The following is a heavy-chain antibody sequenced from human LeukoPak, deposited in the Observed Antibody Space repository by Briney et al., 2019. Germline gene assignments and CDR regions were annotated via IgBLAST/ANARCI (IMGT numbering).Heavy chain of an antibody. CDR3: AKAKGVVPAAIRPATYYYYYGMDV. J-gene: IGHJ6*02. Sequence: GGSLRLSCAASGFTFDDYAMRWVRQAPGKGLEWVSGISWNSGSIGYADSVKGRFTISRDDAKNSLYLQMNSLRAEDTALYYCAKAKGVVPAAIRPATYYYYYGMDVWGQGTTVTVSS. V-gene: IGHV3-9*01. D-gene: IGHD2-2*01. CDR1: GFTFDDYA. CDR2: ISWNSGSI.